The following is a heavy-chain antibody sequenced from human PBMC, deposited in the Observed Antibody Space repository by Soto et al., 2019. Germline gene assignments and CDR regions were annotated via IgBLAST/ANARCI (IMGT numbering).Heavy chain of an antibody. J-gene: IGHJ6*02. CDR3: ARGYGRNQSIKGGMDV. CDR1: GFTFSSYS. D-gene: IGHD3-10*01. V-gene: IGHV3-21*01. Sequence: PGGSLRLSCAASGFTFSSYSMNWVRQAPGKGLEWVSSISSSSSYIYYADSVKGRFTISRDNAKNSLYLQMNSLRAEDTAVYYCARGYGRNQSIKGGMDVWGQGTTLTVSS. CDR2: ISSSSSYI.